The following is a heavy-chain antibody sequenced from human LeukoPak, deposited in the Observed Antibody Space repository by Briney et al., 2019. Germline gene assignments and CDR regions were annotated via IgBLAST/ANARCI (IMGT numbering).Heavy chain of an antibody. D-gene: IGHD3-22*01. CDR3: ARGYYYDSSGYYTPVYYFDY. J-gene: IGHJ4*02. V-gene: IGHV1-69*05. Sequence: SVKVSCKASGGTFSSYAISWVRQAPGQGLEWMGRIIPIFGTANYAQKFQGRVTITTDESTSTAYMELSSLRSEDTAVYYCARGYYYDSSGYYTPVYYFDYWAREPWSPSPQ. CDR1: GGTFSSYA. CDR2: IIPIFGTA.